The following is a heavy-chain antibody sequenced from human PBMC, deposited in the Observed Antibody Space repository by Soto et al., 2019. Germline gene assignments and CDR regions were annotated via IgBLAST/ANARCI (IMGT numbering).Heavy chain of an antibody. V-gene: IGHV3-33*01. CDR2: IWYDGSNK. CDR1: GFTFSSYG. CDR3: ARDSGYSGYDYEWWPYFDY. Sequence: QVQLVESGGGVVQPGRSLRLSCAASGFTFSSYGMHWVRQAPGKGLEWVAVIWYDGSNKYYADSVKGRFTISRDNSKNTLYLQMNSLRAEDTAVYYCARDSGYSGYDYEWWPYFDYWGQGTLVTVSS. J-gene: IGHJ4*02. D-gene: IGHD5-12*01.